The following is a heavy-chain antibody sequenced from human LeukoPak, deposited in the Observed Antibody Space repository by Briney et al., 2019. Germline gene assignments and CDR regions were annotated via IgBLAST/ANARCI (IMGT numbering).Heavy chain of an antibody. CDR2: ITWNSNNI. V-gene: IGHV3-9*01. Sequence: GRSLRLSCAASGFTFDDYAMHWVRQTPGKGLEWVSGITWNSNNIAYADSVKGRFTISRDNAKNSLYLQMNSLRAEDTAVYYCARDRGYYDSSATIDYWGQGTLVTVSS. D-gene: IGHD3-22*01. J-gene: IGHJ4*02. CDR1: GFTFDDYA. CDR3: ARDRGYYDSSATIDY.